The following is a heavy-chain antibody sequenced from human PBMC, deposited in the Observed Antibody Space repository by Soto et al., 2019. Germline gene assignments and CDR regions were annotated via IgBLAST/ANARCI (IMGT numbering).Heavy chain of an antibody. J-gene: IGHJ5*02. CDR2: INHSGST. D-gene: IGHD4-17*01. Sequence: PSETLSLTCAVYGGSFSGYYWSWIRQPPGKGLEWIGEINHSGSTNYNPSLKSRVTISVDTSKNQFSLKLSSVTAADTAVYYCATIYGDYVEWFDPWGQGTLVTVS. V-gene: IGHV4-34*01. CDR1: GGSFSGYY. CDR3: ATIYGDYVEWFDP.